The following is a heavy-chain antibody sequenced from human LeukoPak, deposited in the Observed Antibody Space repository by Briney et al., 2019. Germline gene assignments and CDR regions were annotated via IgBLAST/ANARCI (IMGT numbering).Heavy chain of an antibody. Sequence: GESLKISCKGSGYSFTSYWIGWVRQMPGKGLEWMGIIYPGDSDTRYSPSFQGQVTISADKSISTAYLQWSSLKASDAAMYYCARVAAAGNTRRNWFDPWGQGTLVTVSS. D-gene: IGHD6-13*01. CDR2: IYPGDSDT. CDR1: GYSFTSYW. CDR3: ARVAAAGNTRRNWFDP. V-gene: IGHV5-51*01. J-gene: IGHJ5*02.